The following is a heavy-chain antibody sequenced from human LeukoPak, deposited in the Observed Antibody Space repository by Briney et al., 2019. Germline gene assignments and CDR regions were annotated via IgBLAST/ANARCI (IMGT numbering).Heavy chain of an antibody. CDR1: GFAFSSYN. CDR3: ARRPYSDTSGRLSDV. V-gene: IGHV3-48*02. J-gene: IGHJ6*02. Sequence: GGSLRLSCAASGFAFSSYNMNWVRQAPGKGLEWVSYIGSSGSPTHYADSVGGRFTISRDNAKNSLYLQMNSLRDEDTAVYFCARRPYSDTSGRLSDVWGQGTTVTVSS. CDR2: IGSSGSPT. D-gene: IGHD3-22*01.